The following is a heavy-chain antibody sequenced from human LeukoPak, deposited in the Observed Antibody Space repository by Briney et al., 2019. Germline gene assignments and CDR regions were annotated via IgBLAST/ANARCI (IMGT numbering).Heavy chain of an antibody. J-gene: IGHJ4*02. CDR3: AKVYYSCGGDCAGPLHY. V-gene: IGHV1-46*01. Sequence: ASVKVSCKASGYTFTSYYMHWVRQAPGQGLEWMGIINPSGGSTSYAQKFQGRVTMTRDTSTSTVYMELSSLRSEDTAVYYCAKVYYSCGGDCAGPLHYWGQGTLVTVSS. CDR2: INPSGGST. CDR1: GYTFTSYY. D-gene: IGHD2-21*02.